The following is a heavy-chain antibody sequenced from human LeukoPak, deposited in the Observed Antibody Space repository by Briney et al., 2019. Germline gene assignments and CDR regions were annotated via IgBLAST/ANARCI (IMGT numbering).Heavy chain of an antibody. V-gene: IGHV3-48*02. J-gene: IGHJ4*02. Sequence: GGSLRLSCAASGFIFRNYNINWVRQAPGKGLEWVSYISRSGSTIYYADSVKGRFTISRDDAKNSVYLQVNNLRDEDTAVYYCAREILSGYSDYWGQGTLVTVSS. CDR3: AREILSGYSDY. CDR1: GFIFRNYN. CDR2: ISRSGSTI. D-gene: IGHD3-9*01.